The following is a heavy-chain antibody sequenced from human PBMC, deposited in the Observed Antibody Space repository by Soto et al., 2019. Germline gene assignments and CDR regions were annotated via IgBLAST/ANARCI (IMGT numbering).Heavy chain of an antibody. V-gene: IGHV1-69*06. CDR1: GGTSSSYA. Sequence: QVQLVQSGAEVKKPGSSVKVSCKASGGTSSSYAISWVRQAPGQGLEWMGGITPIFGTANYAQKFQGRVTITADNSTSTAYKELSSLRSEDTAVYYCARSGTPVAYYDSSGYCGLVDWGQGTLVTVSS. CDR3: ARSGTPVAYYDSSGYCGLVD. J-gene: IGHJ4*02. D-gene: IGHD3-22*01. CDR2: ITPIFGTA.